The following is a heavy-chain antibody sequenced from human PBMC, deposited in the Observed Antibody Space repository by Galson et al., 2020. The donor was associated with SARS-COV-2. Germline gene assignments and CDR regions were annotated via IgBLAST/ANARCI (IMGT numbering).Heavy chain of an antibody. CDR1: GFNLNYYD. CDR2: VWYDGSNS. Sequence: GGSLRLSCAESGFNLNYYDMQWVRQAPGKGLEWVAVVWYDGSNSRYADSVKGRFTISRDNSKNMVYLQMNSLRDDDTAVYYCVRSTNDYSDYWGQGTLVTVSS. J-gene: IGHJ4*02. D-gene: IGHD1-1*01. CDR3: VRSTNDYSDY. V-gene: IGHV3-33*03.